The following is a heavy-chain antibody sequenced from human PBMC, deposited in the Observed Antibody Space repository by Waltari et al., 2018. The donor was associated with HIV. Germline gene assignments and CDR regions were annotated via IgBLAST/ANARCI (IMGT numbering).Heavy chain of an antibody. V-gene: IGHV3-30*18. J-gene: IGHJ6*02. D-gene: IGHD6-13*01. CDR1: GFIFSSYG. Sequence: QVRLVESGGGVVQPGKSLSLSCAASGFIFSSYGMHWVRQAPGKGLEWVAVISYDGTNKYSADSVKGRFTISRDNSKNMLYLQINSLRAEDTAVYFCAKEETRVFSSTSFYYYYGMDVWGQGTTVTVSS. CDR3: AKEETRVFSSTSFYYYYGMDV. CDR2: ISYDGTNK.